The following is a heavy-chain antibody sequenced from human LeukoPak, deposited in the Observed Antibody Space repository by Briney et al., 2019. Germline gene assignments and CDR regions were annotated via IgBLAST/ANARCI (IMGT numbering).Heavy chain of an antibody. J-gene: IGHJ4*02. CDR1: GFTFSSYW. V-gene: IGHV3-7*01. Sequence: PGGSLRLSCAASGFTFSSYWMSWVRQAPGKRQEWVANIKQDGSEKYYVDSVKGRFTISRDNAKNSLYLQMNSLRAEDTAVYYCARDSIVGAYYFDYWGQGTLVTVSS. D-gene: IGHD1-26*01. CDR3: ARDSIVGAYYFDY. CDR2: IKQDGSEK.